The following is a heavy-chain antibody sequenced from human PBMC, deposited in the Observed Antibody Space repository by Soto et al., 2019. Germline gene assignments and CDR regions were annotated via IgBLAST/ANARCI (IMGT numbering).Heavy chain of an antibody. D-gene: IGHD6-13*01. J-gene: IGHJ6*01. V-gene: IGHV3-48*01. CDR3: ARCSSSCEGYVGYLDV. CDR1: GFTFSSYS. CDR2: ISSSSSTI. Sequence: PGGSLRLSCAASGFTFSSYSMNWVRQAPGKGLEWVSYISSSSSTIYYADSVKGRFTISRDNAKNSLYLQMNSLRAEDTAVYYCARCSSSCEGYVGYLDVWGQGTTVTVSS.